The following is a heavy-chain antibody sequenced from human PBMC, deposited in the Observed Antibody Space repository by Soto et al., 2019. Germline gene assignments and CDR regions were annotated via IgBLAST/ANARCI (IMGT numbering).Heavy chain of an antibody. Sequence: HPGGSLRLSCAASGFTFSSFAMSWVRQAPGKGLEWVSAISDNGGTTFYADSVRGRFTVSRDNPRKTLYLQMNSLRAEDTAVYYCARTPDGSGTYLNWFDPWGQGTLVTSPQ. CDR3: ARTPDGSGTYLNWFDP. J-gene: IGHJ5*02. V-gene: IGHV3-23*01. CDR2: ISDNGGTT. CDR1: GFTFSSFA. D-gene: IGHD3-10*01.